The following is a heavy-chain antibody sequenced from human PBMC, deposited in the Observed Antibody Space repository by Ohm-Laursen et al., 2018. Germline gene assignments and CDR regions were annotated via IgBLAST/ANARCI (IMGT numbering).Heavy chain of an antibody. CDR3: AREGPSVAGKEMVWFDP. Sequence: SETLSPTCTVSGGSIRSYFWSWIRQPPGKGLEWIEYIYYSGSTNYNPSLKSRVTISVDTSKNQFSLNLTSVTAADTAIYFCAREGPSVAGKEMVWFDPWGQGTLVTVSS. V-gene: IGHV4-59*01. CDR1: GGSIRSYF. CDR2: IYYSGST. D-gene: IGHD6-19*01. J-gene: IGHJ5*02.